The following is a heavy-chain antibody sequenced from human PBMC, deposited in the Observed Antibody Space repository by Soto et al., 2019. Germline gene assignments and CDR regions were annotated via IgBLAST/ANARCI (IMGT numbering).Heavy chain of an antibody. CDR3: AKAGGPEYSSSDWFDP. J-gene: IGHJ5*02. D-gene: IGHD6-6*01. V-gene: IGHV4-34*01. CDR1: GGSFSGYY. Sequence: PSATLSLTCAVYGGSFSGYYWSWIRQRPGKGLEWIGEINHSGSTNYNPSLKSRVTISVDTSKNQFSLKLSSVTAADTAVYYCAKAGGPEYSSSDWFDPWGQGTLVTVSS. CDR2: INHSGST.